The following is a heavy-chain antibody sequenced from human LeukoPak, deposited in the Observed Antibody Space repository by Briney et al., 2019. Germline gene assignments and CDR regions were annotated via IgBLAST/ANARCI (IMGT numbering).Heavy chain of an antibody. J-gene: IGHJ4*02. CDR1: GNSISSGYY. D-gene: IGHD6-13*01. Sequence: SSETLSLTCTVSGNSISSGYYWGWIRQPPGKGLKWIGSISHSGNTYYNPSLKSRVTISVDTSKNQFSLKLSSVTAADTAVYYCAKRGAFPRIAAAAHFDYWGQGTLVTVSS. CDR2: ISHSGNT. CDR3: AKRGAFPRIAAAAHFDY. V-gene: IGHV4-38-2*02.